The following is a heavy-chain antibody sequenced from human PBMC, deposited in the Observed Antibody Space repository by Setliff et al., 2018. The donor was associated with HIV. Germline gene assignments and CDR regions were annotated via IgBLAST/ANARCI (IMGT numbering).Heavy chain of an antibody. D-gene: IGHD6-19*01. V-gene: IGHV3-74*01. J-gene: IGHJ4*02. CDR2: IGRDGTVA. Sequence: GGSLRLSCTASGFTFSDYWMHWVRRGPGRGLEWVSRIGRDGTVANYADSVKGRFTISRDNARNTLFLQMNSLGVEDTALYYCANMQWASNAWYSFDYWGQGALVTVSS. CDR3: ANMQWASNAWYSFDY. CDR1: GFTFSDYW.